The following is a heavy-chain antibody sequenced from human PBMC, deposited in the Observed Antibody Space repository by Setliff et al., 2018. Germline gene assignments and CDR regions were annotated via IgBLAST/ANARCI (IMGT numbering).Heavy chain of an antibody. J-gene: IGHJ4*02. Sequence: GGSLRLSCAASGFTFSGYSMNWVRQTPGKGLEWVSTISGGGDSTYYADSVMGRVTISRDNSKNSLFLRMNSLRVDDTAIYYCAKDGVGPTFTYFFDYWGQGSQVTVSS. CDR1: GFTFSGYS. D-gene: IGHD1-26*01. CDR2: ISGGGDST. V-gene: IGHV3-23*01. CDR3: AKDGVGPTFTYFFDY.